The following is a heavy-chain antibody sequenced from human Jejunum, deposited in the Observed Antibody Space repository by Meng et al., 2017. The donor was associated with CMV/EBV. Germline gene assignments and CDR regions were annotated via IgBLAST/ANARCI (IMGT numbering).Heavy chain of an antibody. CDR3: ARANNHAMDV. D-gene: IGHD1/OR15-1a*01. Sequence: SCAASGCSVSSYWMHWVRQAPGKGLVWVSRINSDGSSTTYADPVKGRFTFSRDNAKNTLYLQMNSLRAEDTAVYYCARANNHAMDVWGQGTTVTVSS. J-gene: IGHJ6*02. V-gene: IGHV3-74*01. CDR1: GCSVSSYW. CDR2: INSDGSST.